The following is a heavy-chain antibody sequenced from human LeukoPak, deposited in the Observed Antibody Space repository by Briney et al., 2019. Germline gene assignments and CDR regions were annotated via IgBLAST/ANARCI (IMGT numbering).Heavy chain of an antibody. V-gene: IGHV4-4*07. J-gene: IGHJ4*02. CDR1: GGSISSYY. D-gene: IGHD6-13*01. CDR2: IYTSGST. Sequence: SETLSLTCTVSGGSISSYYWSWIRQPAGKGLEWIGRIYTSGSTNYSPSLESRVTMSVDTSKNQFSLKLNSVTAADTAVYYCARGVQSWSLGLFDYWGQGALVTVSS. CDR3: ARGVQSWSLGLFDY.